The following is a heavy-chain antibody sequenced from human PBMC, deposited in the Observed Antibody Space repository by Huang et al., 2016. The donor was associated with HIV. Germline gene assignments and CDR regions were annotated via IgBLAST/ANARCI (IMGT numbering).Heavy chain of an antibody. CDR2: INNNTGNP. CDR1: GYPFTSHT. J-gene: IGHJ4*02. Sequence: QVQLVPSGSELKKPGASVKVSCKASGYPFTSHTINWVRQAPGQGLEWMGWINNNTGNPTYDPGFTGRIVFALDTSVSTAYLQISSLKAEDTAVYYCLIILVRGLIDAVDYWGQGTLVTVSS. D-gene: IGHD3-10*01. V-gene: IGHV7-4-1*02. CDR3: LIILVRGLIDAVDY.